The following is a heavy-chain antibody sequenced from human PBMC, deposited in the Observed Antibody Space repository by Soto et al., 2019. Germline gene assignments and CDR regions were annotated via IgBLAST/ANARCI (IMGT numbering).Heavy chain of an antibody. D-gene: IGHD6-13*01. Sequence: QVQLQESGPGLVKPSQTLSLTCTVSGGSISSGGYYWSWIRQHPGKGLEWIGYISSSGYTYYNPPLKSGVIISVATSKNQFYLKLSSLTVTHTAVYYCASGRAEAGYAFDIWGQGTMVTVSS. CDR3: ASGRAEAGYAFDI. J-gene: IGHJ3*02. CDR2: ISSSGYT. CDR1: GGSISSGGYY. V-gene: IGHV4-31*03.